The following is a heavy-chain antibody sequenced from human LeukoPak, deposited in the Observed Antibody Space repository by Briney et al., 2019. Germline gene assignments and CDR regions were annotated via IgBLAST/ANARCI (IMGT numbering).Heavy chain of an antibody. Sequence: GGSLRLSCAASGFTFSSYAMSWVRQAPGKGLEWVSAISGSGGSTYYAGSVKGRFTISRDNSKNTLYLQMNSLRAEDTAVYYCAAFPYYYDSSGYYYQLGDFDYWGQGTLVTVSS. CDR1: GFTFSSYA. J-gene: IGHJ4*02. CDR2: ISGSGGST. V-gene: IGHV3-23*01. CDR3: AAFPYYYDSSGYYYQLGDFDY. D-gene: IGHD3-22*01.